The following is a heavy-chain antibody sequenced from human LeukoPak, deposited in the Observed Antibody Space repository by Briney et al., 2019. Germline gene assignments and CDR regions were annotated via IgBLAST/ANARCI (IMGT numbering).Heavy chain of an antibody. CDR1: GYTFTRYV. D-gene: IGHD3-10*01. Sequence: GASVKVSCKSSGYTFTRYVINWVRQATGQGLEWMGWMNPNSGNTGYAQKFQGRVTMTRNTSISTAYMELSSLRSEDTAVYYCARGSYYGSGFLFDYWGQGTLVTVSS. J-gene: IGHJ4*02. V-gene: IGHV1-8*01. CDR2: MNPNSGNT. CDR3: ARGSYYGSGFLFDY.